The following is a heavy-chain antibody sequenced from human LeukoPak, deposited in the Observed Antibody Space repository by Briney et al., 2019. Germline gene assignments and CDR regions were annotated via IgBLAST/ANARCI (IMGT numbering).Heavy chain of an antibody. Sequence: GGSLRLSCAASGFTFSTYSMTWVRQAPGKGLEWVSGISNSGYSTYYTDSVKGRFTISRDNSKNTLYLQMNSLRAGDTAVYYCAKVKSRGSDDHFDYWGQGTLVTVSS. D-gene: IGHD1-26*01. CDR1: GFTFSTYS. V-gene: IGHV3-23*01. J-gene: IGHJ4*02. CDR3: AKVKSRGSDDHFDY. CDR2: ISNSGYST.